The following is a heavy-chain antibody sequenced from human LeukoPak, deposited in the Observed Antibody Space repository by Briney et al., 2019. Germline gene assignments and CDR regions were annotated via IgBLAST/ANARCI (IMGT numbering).Heavy chain of an antibody. Sequence: GGTLRLSCAASGFTFSSYGMSWVRQAPGKGLEWVSAISGSGGSTYYADSVKGRFTISRDNSKNTLYLQMNSLRAEDTAVYYCARPYCSSTSCPNKYWGQGTLVTVSS. CDR3: ARPYCSSTSCPNKY. D-gene: IGHD2-2*01. V-gene: IGHV3-23*01. CDR1: GFTFSSYG. J-gene: IGHJ4*02. CDR2: ISGSGGST.